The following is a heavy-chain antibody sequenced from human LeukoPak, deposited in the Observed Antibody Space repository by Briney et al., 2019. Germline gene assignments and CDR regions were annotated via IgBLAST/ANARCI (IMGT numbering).Heavy chain of an antibody. D-gene: IGHD3-3*01. CDR3: AREKAPTYYDFWSGYYILDY. CDR1: GGSISSYY. Sequence: PSETLSLTCTVSGGSISSYYWSWIRQPAGKGLEWIGRIYTSGSTNYNPSLKSRVTMSVDTSRNQFSLKLSSVTAADTAVYYCAREKAPTYYDFWSGYYILDYWGQGTLVTVSS. CDR2: IYTSGST. J-gene: IGHJ4*02. V-gene: IGHV4-4*07.